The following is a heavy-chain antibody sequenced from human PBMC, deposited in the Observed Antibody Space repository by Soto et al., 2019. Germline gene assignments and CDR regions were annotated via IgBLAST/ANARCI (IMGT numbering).Heavy chain of an antibody. CDR1: GFTLSSYA. CDR2: ISGSGVNT. CDR3: AKDYRSSGSGSYSEFDY. J-gene: IGHJ4*02. V-gene: IGHV3-23*01. D-gene: IGHD3-10*01. Sequence: PGGSLRLSCAASGFTLSSYAMSWVRQAPGKGLEWVSTISGSGVNTYYADSVKGRFTISRDSSKNTLYLQMSSLRAGDTAVYYCAKDYRSSGSGSYSEFDYWGQGTLVTVSS.